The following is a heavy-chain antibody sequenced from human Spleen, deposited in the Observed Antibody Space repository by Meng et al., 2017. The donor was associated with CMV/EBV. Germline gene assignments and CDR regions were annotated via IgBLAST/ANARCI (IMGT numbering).Heavy chain of an antibody. CDR2: IWYDGSDK. CDR3: AKASENYYHYYGMDV. Sequence: GESLKISCAASGFSFRSYAMHWVRQAPGKGLEWVAVIWYDGSDKFYVDSVKGRFTISRDNSKNTLSLQMNSLRAEDTAVYYCAKASENYYHYYGMDVWGQGTTVTVSS. CDR1: GFSFRSYA. J-gene: IGHJ6*02. V-gene: IGHV3-33*06. D-gene: IGHD3-3*01.